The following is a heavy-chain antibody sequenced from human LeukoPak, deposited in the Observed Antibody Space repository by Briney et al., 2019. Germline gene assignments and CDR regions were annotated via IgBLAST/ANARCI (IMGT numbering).Heavy chain of an antibody. CDR1: GYSFTSYW. CDR3: AREDRVKKLWFGELYWFDP. J-gene: IGHJ5*02. V-gene: IGHV1-69*05. CDR2: IIPIFGTA. Sequence: KISCKGSGYSFTSYWISWVRQAPGQGLEWMGGIIPIFGTANYAQKFQGRVTITTDESTSTAYMELSSLRSEDTAVYYCAREDRVKKLWFGELYWFDPWGQGTLVTVSS. D-gene: IGHD3-10*01.